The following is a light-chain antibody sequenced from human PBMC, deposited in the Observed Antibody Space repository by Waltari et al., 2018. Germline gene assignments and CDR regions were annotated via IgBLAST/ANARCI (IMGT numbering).Light chain of an antibody. CDR2: RNN. V-gene: IGLV1-47*01. CDR3: EAWDDSLSVLV. Sequence: QSVLTQPPSASGTPGQRVTISCSGSSSHIGSSYVYWYQQVPGTAPKLLIYRNNKRPSGVPDRFSGSKSGTSASLAISGLRSEDEADYYCEAWDDSLSVLVFGGGTKVTVL. CDR1: SSHIGSSY. J-gene: IGLJ3*02.